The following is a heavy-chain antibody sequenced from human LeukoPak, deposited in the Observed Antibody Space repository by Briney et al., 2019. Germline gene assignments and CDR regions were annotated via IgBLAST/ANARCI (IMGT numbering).Heavy chain of an antibody. Sequence: PETLSLTCTVSGGPISSYYWSWIRQPPGKGLEWIGYIYYSGSTNYNPSLKSRVTISVDTSKNQFSLKLSSVTAADTAVYYCAKTYYDILTGYGGPYYMDVWGKGTTVTVSS. D-gene: IGHD3-9*01. CDR3: AKTYYDILTGYGGPYYMDV. CDR1: GGPISSYY. CDR2: IYYSGST. V-gene: IGHV4-59*01. J-gene: IGHJ6*03.